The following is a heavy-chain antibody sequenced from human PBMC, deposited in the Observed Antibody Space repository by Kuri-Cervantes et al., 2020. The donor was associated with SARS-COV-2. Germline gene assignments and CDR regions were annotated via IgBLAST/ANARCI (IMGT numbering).Heavy chain of an antibody. V-gene: IGHV3-33*08. CDR2: IWYDGSNK. CDR1: GFTFGSYW. D-gene: IGHD2-15*01. Sequence: GESLKISCAASGFTFGSYWMHWVRQAPGKGLEWVAVIWYDGSNKYYADSVKGRFTISRDNSKNTLYLQMNSLRAEDTAVYYCARDIGYCSGGSCYGRVYYYYGMDVWGQGTTVTVSS. CDR3: ARDIGYCSGGSCYGRVYYYYGMDV. J-gene: IGHJ6*02.